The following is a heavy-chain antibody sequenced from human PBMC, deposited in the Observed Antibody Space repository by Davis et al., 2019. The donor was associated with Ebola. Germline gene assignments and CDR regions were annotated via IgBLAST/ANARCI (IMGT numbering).Heavy chain of an antibody. CDR2: INPSGGST. CDR3: ARDRLPFSSSPVIIYYYYGMDV. CDR1: GYTFTSYY. Sequence: AASVKVSCKASGYTFTSYYMHWVRQAPGQGLEWMGIINPSGGSTSYAQKFQGRVTMTRDTSTSTVYMELSSLRSDDTAVYYCARDRLPFSSSPVIIYYYYGMDVWGQGTTVTVSS. V-gene: IGHV1-46*01. J-gene: IGHJ6*02. D-gene: IGHD6-6*01.